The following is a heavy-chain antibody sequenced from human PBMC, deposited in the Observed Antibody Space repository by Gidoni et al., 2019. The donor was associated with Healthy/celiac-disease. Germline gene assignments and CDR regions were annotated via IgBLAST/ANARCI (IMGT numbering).Heavy chain of an antibody. J-gene: IGHJ6*02. Sequence: SVKGRFTISRDNAKNTLYLQMNSLRAEDTAVYYCARATYYYGSGSRYYYYGMDVWGQGTTVTVSS. D-gene: IGHD3-10*01. CDR3: ARATYYYGSGSRYYYYGMDV. V-gene: IGHV3-74*01.